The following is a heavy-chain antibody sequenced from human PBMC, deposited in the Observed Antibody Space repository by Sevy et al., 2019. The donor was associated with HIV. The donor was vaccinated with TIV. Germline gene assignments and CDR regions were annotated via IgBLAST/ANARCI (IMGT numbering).Heavy chain of an antibody. V-gene: IGHV3-33*06. CDR3: AKKGWDGYNIPIDY. CDR2: IWYDGSNT. Sequence: GGSLRLSCAASGFIFSYYGMHWVRQAPGKGLEWVAVIWYDGSNTIYADSVKGRFTISRDNSKNILYLQMNSLRDEDTAVYYCAKKGWDGYNIPIDYWGQGTLVTVSS. CDR1: GFIFSYYG. D-gene: IGHD5-12*01. J-gene: IGHJ4*02.